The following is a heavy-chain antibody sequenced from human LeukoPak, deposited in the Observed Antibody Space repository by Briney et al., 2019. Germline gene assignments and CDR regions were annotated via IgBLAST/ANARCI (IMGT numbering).Heavy chain of an antibody. Sequence: SETLSLTCTVSGGSISSYYWSWIRQPAGKGLEWIGHIYTSGSTNYNPSLKSRVTMSVDTSKNQFSLKLSSVTAADTAVYYCAVLRFLEWFWYYWGQGTLVTVSS. CDR2: IYTSGST. CDR3: AVLRFLEWFWYY. V-gene: IGHV4-4*07. D-gene: IGHD3-3*01. J-gene: IGHJ4*02. CDR1: GGSISSYY.